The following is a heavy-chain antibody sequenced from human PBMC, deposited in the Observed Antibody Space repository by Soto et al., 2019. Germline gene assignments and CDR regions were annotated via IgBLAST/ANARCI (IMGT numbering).Heavy chain of an antibody. D-gene: IGHD6-13*01. J-gene: IGHJ1*01. CDR2: INAGNGNT. Sequence: ASVKVSCKASGYTFTSYAMHWVRQAPGQRLEWMGWINAGNGNTKYSQKFQGRVTITRDTSASTAYMELSSLRSEDTAVYYCARLRPGIAAAGTFGYFQHWGQGTLVTVSS. V-gene: IGHV1-3*01. CDR3: ARLRPGIAAAGTFGYFQH. CDR1: GYTFTSYA.